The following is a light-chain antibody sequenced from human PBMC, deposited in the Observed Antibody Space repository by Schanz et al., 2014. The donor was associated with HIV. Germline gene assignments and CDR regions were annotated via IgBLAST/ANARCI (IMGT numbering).Light chain of an antibody. CDR1: SSDGGNYNY. CDR2: DVS. J-gene: IGLJ2*01. V-gene: IGLV2-14*03. CDR3: SSYTSSSTVL. Sequence: QSALTQPASGSGAPGQSITISCTGNSSDGGNYNYPSWAQQLPGKVPKLMIYDVSNRASGVSNRFSGSKSGNTASLTISGLQAEDETDYYCSSYTSSSTVLFGGGTKLTVL.